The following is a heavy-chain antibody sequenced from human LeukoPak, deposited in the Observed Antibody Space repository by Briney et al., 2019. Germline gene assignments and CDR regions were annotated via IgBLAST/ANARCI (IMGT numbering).Heavy chain of an antibody. Sequence: GGSLRLSCAASGSNFADSAMSWVRQTPRKGLEWVSLISFNGKNTYYGDSVKGRFTISRDNSKDTVYLQMNSLRAEDTAIFYCARDIELSTWGPGTMVTVSS. CDR2: ISFNGKNT. V-gene: IGHV3-23*01. D-gene: IGHD5-12*01. J-gene: IGHJ3*01. CDR1: GSNFADSA. CDR3: ARDIELST.